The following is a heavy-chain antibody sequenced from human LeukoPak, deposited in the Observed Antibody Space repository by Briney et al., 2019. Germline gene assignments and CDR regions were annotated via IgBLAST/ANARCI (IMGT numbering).Heavy chain of an antibody. V-gene: IGHV1-18*01. CDR3: ARDTAMAYYEESYFDP. CDR2: ISAYNGNT. CDR1: GYTFTSYG. D-gene: IGHD5-18*01. J-gene: IGHJ5*02. Sequence: GASVKVSCKASGYTFTSYGISWVRQAPGQGLECMGWISAYNGNTNYAQKFQDRLTMTTDKSTGTAYMELRSLRSDDTAVYYCARDTAMAYYEESYFDPWGQGTLVTVSS.